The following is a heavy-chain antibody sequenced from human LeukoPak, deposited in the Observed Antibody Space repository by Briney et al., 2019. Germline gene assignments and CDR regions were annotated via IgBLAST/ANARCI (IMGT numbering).Heavy chain of an antibody. Sequence: PSETLSLTCTVSGGSISSSSYYWGWIRQPPGKGLEWIGSIYYSGSTYYNPSLKSRVTISVDTSKNQFSLKLSSVTAADTAVYYCARERVAVAGTGMDVWGQGTTVTVSS. CDR3: ARERVAVAGTGMDV. CDR2: IYYSGST. CDR1: GGSISSSSYY. D-gene: IGHD6-19*01. J-gene: IGHJ6*02. V-gene: IGHV4-39*07.